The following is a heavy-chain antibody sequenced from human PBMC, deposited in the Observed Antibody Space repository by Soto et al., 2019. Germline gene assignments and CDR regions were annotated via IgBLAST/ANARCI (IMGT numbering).Heavy chain of an antibody. CDR3: ARDFGPVGVVYSYYYGMDV. CDR1: GFSFSRYA. CDR2: ISYDGANK. D-gene: IGHD3-3*01. J-gene: IGHJ6*02. V-gene: IGHV3-30-3*01. Sequence: QVQLVESGGGVVQPGRSLRLSCAASGFSFSRYAMHWVRQAPGKGLEWVALISYDGANKYYADSVKGRLTVSRDNSENTLYLQMNSLRADDTAVFYCARDFGPVGVVYSYYYGMDVWGQGTTVTVSS.